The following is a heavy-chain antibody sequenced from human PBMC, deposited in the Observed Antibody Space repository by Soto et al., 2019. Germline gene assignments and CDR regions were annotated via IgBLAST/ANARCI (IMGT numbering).Heavy chain of an antibody. CDR3: VRDADRAFDY. J-gene: IGHJ4*02. CDR1: GFTFSSYS. Sequence: GGSLRLSCVASGFTFSSYSMVWVRQAPGKGLEWVSYIFASSATIYYADSVKGRFTVSRDNAKNSLFLLMNSLRAEDTAVYYFVRDADRAFDYWGQGTQVTVAS. CDR2: IFASSATI. V-gene: IGHV3-48*04.